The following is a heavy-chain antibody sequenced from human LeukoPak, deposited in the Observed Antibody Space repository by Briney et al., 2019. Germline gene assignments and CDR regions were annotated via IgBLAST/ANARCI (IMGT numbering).Heavy chain of an antibody. CDR2: IRYVGSNK. CDR3: AKDNPIAVAGTVDY. Sequence: PGGSLRLSCAASGFTFSSYGMHWVRQAPGKGLEWVAFIRYVGSNKYYADSVKGRFTISRDNSKNTLYLQMNSLRAEDTAVYYCAKDNPIAVAGTVDYWGQGTLVTVSS. D-gene: IGHD6-19*01. CDR1: GFTFSSYG. J-gene: IGHJ4*02. V-gene: IGHV3-30*02.